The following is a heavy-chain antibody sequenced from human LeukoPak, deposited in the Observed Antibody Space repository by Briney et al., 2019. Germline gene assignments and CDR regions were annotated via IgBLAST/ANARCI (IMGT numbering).Heavy chain of an antibody. CDR2: INPNSGGT. J-gene: IGHJ4*02. CDR1: GYTFTGYY. CDR3: ARDPQTYYGDYNFDY. V-gene: IGHV1-2*02. D-gene: IGHD4-17*01. Sequence: ASVKVSCKASGYTFTGYYMHWVRQAPGQGLEWMGWINPNSGGTNYAQKFRGRVTMTRDTSISTAYMELSRLRSDDTAVYYCARDPQTYYGDYNFDYWGQGTLVTVSS.